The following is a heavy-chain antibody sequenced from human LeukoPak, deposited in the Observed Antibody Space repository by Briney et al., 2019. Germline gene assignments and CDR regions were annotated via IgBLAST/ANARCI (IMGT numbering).Heavy chain of an antibody. J-gene: IGHJ6*02. V-gene: IGHV3-30*18. CDR1: GFTFSSYG. Sequence: PGGSLRLSCAASGFTFSSYGMHWVRQAPGKGLEWLAVISYDGSKKNYVDSVKGRFTISRDNSKNTLYLQMNSLRAEDTAVYYCAKSVTYYYYGMDVWGQGTTVTVSS. CDR2: ISYDGSKK. CDR3: AKSVTYYYYGMDV. D-gene: IGHD4-17*01.